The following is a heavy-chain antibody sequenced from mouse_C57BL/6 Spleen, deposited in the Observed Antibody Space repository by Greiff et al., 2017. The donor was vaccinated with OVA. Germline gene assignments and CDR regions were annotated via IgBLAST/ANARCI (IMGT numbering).Heavy chain of an antibody. CDR1: GYTFTDYY. Sequence: VKLMESGAELVKPGASVKISCKASGYTFTDYYINWVKQRPGQGLEWIGKIGPGSGSTYYNEKFKGKATLTADKSSSTAYMQLSSLTSEDSAVYFCARTGQLRLQGFWYFDVWGTGTTVTVSS. D-gene: IGHD3-2*02. V-gene: IGHV1-77*01. J-gene: IGHJ1*03. CDR2: IGPGSGST. CDR3: ARTGQLRLQGFWYFDV.